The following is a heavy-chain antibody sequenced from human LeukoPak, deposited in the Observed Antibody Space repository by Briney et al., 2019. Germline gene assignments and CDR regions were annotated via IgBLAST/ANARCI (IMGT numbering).Heavy chain of an antibody. CDR2: INHSGST. CDR3: ARDKEQLADY. J-gene: IGHJ4*02. CDR1: GGSFSGYY. D-gene: IGHD6-6*01. V-gene: IGHV4-34*01. Sequence: SETLSLTCAVYGGSFSGYYWSWIRQPPGKGLEWIGEINHSGSTNYNPSLRSRVTISVDTSKNQFSLKLSSVTAADTAVYYCARDKEQLADYWGQGTLVTVSS.